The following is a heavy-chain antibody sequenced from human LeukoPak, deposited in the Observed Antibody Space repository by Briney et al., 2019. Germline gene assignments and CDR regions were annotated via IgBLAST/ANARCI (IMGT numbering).Heavy chain of an antibody. CDR2: INAGNGNT. D-gene: IGHD5-12*01. J-gene: IGHJ6*03. CDR1: GYSFTSHY. CDR3: AREGYANFKSYYYYYMDV. V-gene: IGHV1-3*03. Sequence: GASVKVSCKASGYSFTSHYMHWVRQAPGQRLEWMGWINAGNGNTKYSQEFQGRVTITRDTSASTAYMELSSLRSEDMAVYYCAREGYANFKSYYYYYMDVWGKGTTVTISS.